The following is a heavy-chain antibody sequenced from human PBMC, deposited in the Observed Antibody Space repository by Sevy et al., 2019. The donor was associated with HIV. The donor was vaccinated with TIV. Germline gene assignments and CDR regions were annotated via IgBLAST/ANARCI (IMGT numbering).Heavy chain of an antibody. CDR2: INRRGGSP. D-gene: IGHD6-6*01. J-gene: IGHJ4*01. CDR1: GFTFSSFA. Sequence: GGSLRLSCAASGFASGFTFSSFAMSWVRQLPGKGLEWVSTINRRGGSPYYADSVKGRFTLSRDHSNNGLFLQMDSLTPADTALYYFARPAPRIAPSSAAFFDSWGHGTLVTVSS. V-gene: IGHV3-23*01. CDR3: ARPAPRIAPSSAAFFDS.